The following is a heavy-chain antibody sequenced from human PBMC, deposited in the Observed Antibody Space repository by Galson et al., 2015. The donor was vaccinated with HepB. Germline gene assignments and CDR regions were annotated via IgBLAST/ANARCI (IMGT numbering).Heavy chain of an antibody. V-gene: IGHV4-38-2*02. CDR2: IYHSGST. CDR1: GYSISSGYY. CDR3: ARSDYYDSSGYFAFDI. D-gene: IGHD3-22*01. Sequence: SETLSLTCTVSGYSISSGYYWGWIRQPPGKGLEWIGSIYHSGSTYYNPSLKSQVTISVDTSKNQFSLKLSSVTAADTAVYYCARSDYYDSSGYFAFDIWGQGTMVTVSS. J-gene: IGHJ3*02.